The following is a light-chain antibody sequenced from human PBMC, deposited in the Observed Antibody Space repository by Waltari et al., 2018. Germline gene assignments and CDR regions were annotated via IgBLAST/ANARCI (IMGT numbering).Light chain of an antibody. J-gene: IGKJ1*01. V-gene: IGKV3-15*01. Sequence: EIVMTQSPATLSVSPGERATLSCRASQSVSSNLAWYQQKPGQAPSLLIYGASTRATGIPARFSGTGSGTEFTLTISSLQSEHFAVYYSQRYNNWPPWTFGPGTKVEIK. CDR2: GAS. CDR1: QSVSSN. CDR3: QRYNNWPPWT.